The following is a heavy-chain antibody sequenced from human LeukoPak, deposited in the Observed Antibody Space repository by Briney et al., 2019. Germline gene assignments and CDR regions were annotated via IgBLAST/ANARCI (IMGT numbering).Heavy chain of an antibody. Sequence: GGSLRLSCAASGFTFSSYAMSWVRQAPGKGLEWVSAISGSGGSTYYADSVKGRFTISRDNSKNTLYLQMNSLRAEDTAAYYCAKDQTYYDFWSGPGGMDVWGQGTTVTVSS. CDR1: GFTFSSYA. CDR3: AKDQTYYDFWSGPGGMDV. V-gene: IGHV3-23*01. J-gene: IGHJ6*02. D-gene: IGHD3-3*01. CDR2: ISGSGGST.